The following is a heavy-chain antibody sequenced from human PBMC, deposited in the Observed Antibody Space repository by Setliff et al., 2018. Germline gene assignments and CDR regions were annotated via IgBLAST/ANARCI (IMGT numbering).Heavy chain of an antibody. CDR3: ARDENCSGGTCHIYYHHGMDV. D-gene: IGHD2-15*01. CDR1: GDTFRSYA. V-gene: IGHV1-69*13. Sequence: SVKVSCKVSGDTFRSYALTWVRQAPGQGLEWMGGVIPMSTTPRYAQKFQGRITITADESTRTVYMELTSLGSEDTAVYYCARDENCSGGTCHIYYHHGMDVWGQGTTVTVSS. J-gene: IGHJ6*02. CDR2: VIPMSTTP.